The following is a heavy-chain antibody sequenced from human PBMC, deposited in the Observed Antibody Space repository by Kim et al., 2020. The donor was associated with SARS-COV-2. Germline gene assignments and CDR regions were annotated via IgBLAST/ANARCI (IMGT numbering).Heavy chain of an antibody. CDR2: ISSSSSYI. J-gene: IGHJ4*02. CDR1: GFTFSSYS. CDR3: ARAGPYYYGSGSYQYYFDY. D-gene: IGHD3-10*01. Sequence: GGSLRLSCAASGFTFSSYSMNWVRQAPGKGLEWVSSISSSSSYIYYADSVKGRFTISRDNAKNSLYLQMNSLRAEDTAVYYCARAGPYYYGSGSYQYYFDYWGQGTLVTVSS. V-gene: IGHV3-21*04.